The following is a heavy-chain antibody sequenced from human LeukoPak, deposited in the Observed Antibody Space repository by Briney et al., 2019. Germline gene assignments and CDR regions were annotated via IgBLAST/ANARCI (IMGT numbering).Heavy chain of an antibody. CDR2: IYYSGST. CDR1: GGSISSYY. V-gene: IGHV4-59*01. Sequence: PSETLSLTCTVSGGSISSYYWSWIWQPPGKGLEWIGYIYYSGSTNYNPSLKSRVTISVDTSKNQFSLKLSSVTAADTAVYYCARERDQEGVTNTHYFDYWGQGTLVTVSS. J-gene: IGHJ4*02. D-gene: IGHD5-18*01. CDR3: ARERDQEGVTNTHYFDY.